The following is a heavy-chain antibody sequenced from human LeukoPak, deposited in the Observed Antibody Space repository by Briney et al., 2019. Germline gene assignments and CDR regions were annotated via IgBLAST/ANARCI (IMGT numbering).Heavy chain of an antibody. V-gene: IGHV3-23*01. D-gene: IGHD3-10*01. CDR1: GFTFSSYA. CDR2: MSGTGGRT. CDR3: ARDNLVRGYDAFDI. J-gene: IGHJ3*02. Sequence: GGSLRLSCAASGFTFSSYAINWVRQAPGKGLEWVSAMSGTGGRTYYADSVKGRFTISRDNSKNTLYLQMNSLRAEDTAVYYCARDNLVRGYDAFDIWGQGTMVTVSS.